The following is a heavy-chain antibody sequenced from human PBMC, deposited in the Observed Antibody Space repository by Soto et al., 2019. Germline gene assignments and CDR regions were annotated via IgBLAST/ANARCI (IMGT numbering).Heavy chain of an antibody. D-gene: IGHD2-15*01. Sequence: SETLSLTCAVYGGSFSGYYWSWIRQPPGKGLEWIGEINHSGSTNYNPSLKSRVTISVDTSKNQFSLKLGSVTAADTAVYYCARGYIDCSGGSCYDLVYYYYYYYMDVWGKGTTVTVSS. J-gene: IGHJ6*03. CDR2: INHSGST. V-gene: IGHV4-34*01. CDR3: ARGYIDCSGGSCYDLVYYYYYYYMDV. CDR1: GGSFSGYY.